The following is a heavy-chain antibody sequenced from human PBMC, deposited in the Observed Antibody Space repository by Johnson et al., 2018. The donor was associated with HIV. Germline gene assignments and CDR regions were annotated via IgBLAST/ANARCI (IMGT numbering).Heavy chain of an antibody. CDR1: GFTVSSNY. J-gene: IGHJ3*02. CDR2: ISYDGSNK. V-gene: IGHV3-30*03. CDR3: ARGHMVRGVTHAFDI. D-gene: IGHD3-10*01. Sequence: QVHLVESGGGVVQPGTSLRLSCVASGFTVSSNYMSWVRQAPGKGLEWVAVISYDGSNKYYADSVKGRFTISRDNAKNSLYLQMNSLRAEDTAVYYCARGHMVRGVTHAFDIWGQGTVVTVSS.